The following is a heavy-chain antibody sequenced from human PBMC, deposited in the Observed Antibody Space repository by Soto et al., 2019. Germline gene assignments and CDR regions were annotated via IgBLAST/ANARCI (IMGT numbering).Heavy chain of an antibody. CDR3: ARVSSGWSYYYYGMDV. CDR2: IYYSGST. J-gene: IGHJ6*02. D-gene: IGHD6-19*01. Sequence: PLETLSLTCTVSGGSISSYYWSWIRQPPGKGLEWIGYIYYSGSTNYNPSLKSRVTISVDTSKNQFSLKLSSVTAADTAVYYCARVSSGWSYYYYGMDVWGQGTTVTVSS. V-gene: IGHV4-59*01. CDR1: GGSISSYY.